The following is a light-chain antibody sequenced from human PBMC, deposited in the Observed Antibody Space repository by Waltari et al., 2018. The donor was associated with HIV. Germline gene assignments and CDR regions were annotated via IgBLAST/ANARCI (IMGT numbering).Light chain of an antibody. CDR3: AAWEDIRSGWI. J-gene: IGLJ2*01. Sequence: QSVLTQTPSASGTPGQRVTISCSGSTSDIGNNYVYWFQQFPGTPPTVLIYKNDQRPSGVSDRFSASKSGTSASLAISGLRTEDESDFYCAAWEDIRSGWIFGGGTKLTVL. CDR1: TSDIGNNY. CDR2: KND. V-gene: IGLV1-47*01.